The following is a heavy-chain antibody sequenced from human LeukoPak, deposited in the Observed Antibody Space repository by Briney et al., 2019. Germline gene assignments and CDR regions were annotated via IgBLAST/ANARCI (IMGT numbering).Heavy chain of an antibody. CDR3: ARVRGEAPFDY. V-gene: IGHV3-48*03. J-gene: IGHJ4*02. CDR2: ISNRDNTI. Sequence: GGSLRLSCAASGFSFSSYEMAWVRQAPGKGLEWLSFISNRDNTIYTADSVKGRFTISRDNAKNSLYLQMNSLRAEDTAIYYCARVRGEAPFDYWGLGTLVTVSS. D-gene: IGHD3-10*01. CDR1: GFSFSSYE.